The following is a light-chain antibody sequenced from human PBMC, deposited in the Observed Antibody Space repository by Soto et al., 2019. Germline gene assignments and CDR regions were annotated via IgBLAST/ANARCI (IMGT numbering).Light chain of an antibody. J-gene: IGKJ1*01. CDR2: EAS. V-gene: IGKV1-5*03. Sequence: DIQMTQSPSTLSASVGDRVIITCRASQSISNWLAWYQQKPGKAPKLLIYEASTLEGGVPSRFSGSGSGTEFTLAIISLQPDDFATYYCQQYNGYSWTFGQGTRVEIK. CDR3: QQYNGYSWT. CDR1: QSISNW.